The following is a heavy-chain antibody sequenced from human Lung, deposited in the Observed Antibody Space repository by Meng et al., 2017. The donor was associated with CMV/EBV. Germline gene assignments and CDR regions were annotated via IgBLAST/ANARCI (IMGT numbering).Heavy chain of an antibody. D-gene: IGHD1-7*01. V-gene: IGHV3-23*01. CDR2: VSGSGGGT. Sequence: SCAASGFTYSSYAMNWVRQAPGKGLEWVSAVSGSGGGTYYADSVKGRFTISRDNSKNTVYLQMDSLRAEDTAMYYCAKVLAGTRLPADWGPGKXVNGAS. J-gene: IGHJ4*02. CDR1: GFTYSSYA. CDR3: AKVLAGTRLPAD.